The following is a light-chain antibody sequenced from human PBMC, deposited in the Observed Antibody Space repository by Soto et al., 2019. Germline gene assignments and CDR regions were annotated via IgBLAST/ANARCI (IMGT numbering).Light chain of an antibody. CDR2: DAS. V-gene: IGKV3-11*01. CDR3: QQRSNWPRGYT. Sequence: EIVLTQSPATLSLSPGETATLSCRASQSVSSYLAWYQQKPGQAPRLLIYDASNRATGIPARFSGSGSGTDFTLTIRSLEPEDFAVYYCQQRSNWPRGYTFGQGTKLEIK. CDR1: QSVSSY. J-gene: IGKJ2*01.